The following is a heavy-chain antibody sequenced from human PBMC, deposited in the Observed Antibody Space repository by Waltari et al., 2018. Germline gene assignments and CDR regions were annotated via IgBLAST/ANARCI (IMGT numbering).Heavy chain of an antibody. CDR2: IYIDGTT. CDR1: GLTVSSHY. J-gene: IGHJ3*02. V-gene: IGHV3-53*01. CDR3: ARDREYHDSSGSGRIGAFDI. Sequence: EVQLVESGGGLMQPGGSLRLSCAASGLTVSSHYMSWVRRAPGKGLEWVSVIYIDGTTYYADSVKGRFTISRDNSKNTVFLQMNSLSAEDTAVYYCARDREYHDSSGSGRIGAFDIWGQGTMVTVSS. D-gene: IGHD3-22*01.